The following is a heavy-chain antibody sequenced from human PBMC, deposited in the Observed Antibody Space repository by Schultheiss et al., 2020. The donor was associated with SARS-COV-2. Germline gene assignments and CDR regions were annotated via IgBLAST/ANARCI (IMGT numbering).Heavy chain of an antibody. CDR1: GFTFSNAW. CDR2: IKSKTDGGTT. D-gene: IGHD3-22*01. V-gene: IGHV3-15*01. CDR3: TTYFRYDSGDEVEY. J-gene: IGHJ4*02. Sequence: GGSLRLSCAASGFTFSNAWMSWVRQAPGKGLEWVGRIKSKTDGGTTDYAAPVKSRFTISSDDSKNTLYLQMDSLKTEDTDVYYCTTYFRYDSGDEVEYWGQGTLVTVSS.